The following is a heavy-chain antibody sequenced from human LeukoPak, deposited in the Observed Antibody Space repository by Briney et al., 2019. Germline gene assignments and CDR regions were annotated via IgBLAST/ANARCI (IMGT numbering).Heavy chain of an antibody. CDR3: ARDIGYCSSTSCYRYGMDV. D-gene: IGHD2-2*01. J-gene: IGHJ6*04. CDR1: GFTFSSYG. CDR2: IWYDGSNK. V-gene: IGHV3-33*01. Sequence: GGSLRLSCAASGFTFSSYGMHWVRQAPGKGLEWVAVIWYDGSNKYYADSVKGRFTISRDNSKNTLHLQMNSLRAEDTAVYYCARDIGYCSSTSCYRYGMDVWAKGPRSPSPQ.